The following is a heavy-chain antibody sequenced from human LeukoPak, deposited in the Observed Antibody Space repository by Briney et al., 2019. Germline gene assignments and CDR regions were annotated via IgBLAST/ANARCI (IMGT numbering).Heavy chain of an antibody. D-gene: IGHD3-10*01. V-gene: IGHV4-39*07. CDR2: IYYSGST. CDR3: AREDDSGSWGAYDAFDI. CDR1: GGSISSSSYY. Sequence: PSETLSLTCTVSGGSISSSSYYWGWIRQPPGKGLEWIGSIYYSGSTFYNPSLKSRVTISVDTSKNQFSLKLSSVTAADTAVYYCAREDDSGSWGAYDAFDIWGQGTMVTVSS. J-gene: IGHJ3*02.